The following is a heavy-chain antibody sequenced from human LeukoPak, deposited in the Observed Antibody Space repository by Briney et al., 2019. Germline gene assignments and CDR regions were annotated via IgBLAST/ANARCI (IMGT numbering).Heavy chain of an antibody. D-gene: IGHD1-26*01. CDR2: IKSKADGGTT. CDR3: ITDLRWEMILDY. Sequence: GGSLRLSCAASGFTFTNAWMSWVRQAPRKGLEWVGRIKSKADGGTTDYAAPVKDRFNISRDDSKNTRYLQMNSLKTGDTAVYYCITDLRWEMILDYWGQGTLVTVSS. CDR1: GFTFTNAW. J-gene: IGHJ4*02. V-gene: IGHV3-15*01.